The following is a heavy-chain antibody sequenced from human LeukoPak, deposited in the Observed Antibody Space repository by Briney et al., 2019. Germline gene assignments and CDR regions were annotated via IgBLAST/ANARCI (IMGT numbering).Heavy chain of an antibody. CDR3: ARGASGYSYG. CDR2: IYYSGSN. J-gene: IGHJ4*02. Sequence: KPSETLSLTCTVSGGSISSYYWSWIRQPPGKGLEWIGYIYYSGSNNYNPSLKSRVTISIDTSKNQFSLNLSSVTAADTAVYYCARGASGYSYGWGQGTLVTVSS. CDR1: GGSISSYY. D-gene: IGHD5-18*01. V-gene: IGHV4-59*01.